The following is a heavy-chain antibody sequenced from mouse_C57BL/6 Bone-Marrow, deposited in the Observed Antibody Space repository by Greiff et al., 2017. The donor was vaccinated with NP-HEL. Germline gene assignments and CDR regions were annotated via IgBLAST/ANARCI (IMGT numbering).Heavy chain of an antibody. CDR1: GYTFTSYW. CDR3: ARSYYSNYEDFDY. V-gene: IGHV1-72*01. D-gene: IGHD2-5*01. CDR2: IDPNSGGT. Sequence: LQESGAELVKPGASVKLSCKASGYTFTSYWMHWVKQRPGRGLEWIGRIDPNSGGTKYNEKFKSRATLTVDKPSSTAYMQLSSLTSEDSAVYYCARSYYSNYEDFDYWGQGTTLTVSS. J-gene: IGHJ2*01.